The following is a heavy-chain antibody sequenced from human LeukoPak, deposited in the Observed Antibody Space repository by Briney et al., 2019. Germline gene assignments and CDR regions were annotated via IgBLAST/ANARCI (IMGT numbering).Heavy chain of an antibody. Sequence: ASVKVSCKASGYTFTSYDINWVRQATGQGLEGMGWMNPNSGNTGYAQKFQGRVTITRNTSISTAYMELSSLRSEDTAVYSCARGLWGPYYDSSGGDYWGQGTLVTVSS. CDR3: ARGLWGPYYDSSGGDY. D-gene: IGHD3-22*01. CDR1: GYTFTSYD. CDR2: MNPNSGNT. J-gene: IGHJ4*02. V-gene: IGHV1-8*03.